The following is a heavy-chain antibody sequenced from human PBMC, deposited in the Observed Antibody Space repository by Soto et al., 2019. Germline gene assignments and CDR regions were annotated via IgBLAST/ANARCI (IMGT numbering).Heavy chain of an antibody. J-gene: IGHJ4*02. D-gene: IGHD1-1*01. V-gene: IGHV3-48*01. CDR3: ARLAGAALELRFFDF. CDR2: ISDTRRTR. Sequence: VQLVESGGGLVQPGGSLRLSCAASGFTFNSFSMIWVRQLPGRGLEWVSYISDTRRTRYCGDSVEGRFTVSRDNARNSLSLQMNSLRVEDTGIYYCARLAGAALELRFFDFWGQGTLVTVSS. CDR1: GFTFNSFS.